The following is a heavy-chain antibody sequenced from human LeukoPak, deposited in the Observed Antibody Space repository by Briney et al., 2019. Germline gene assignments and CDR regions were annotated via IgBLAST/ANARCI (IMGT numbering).Heavy chain of an antibody. V-gene: IGHV1-69*13. D-gene: IGHD2-21*02. CDR1: GGTFSSYA. CDR2: ITPTFRTP. CDR3: ARGWLAETTVVTPYNY. Sequence: ASVKVSCKASGGTFSSYAISWVRQAPGQGLEWMGGITPTFRTPNYAQKFQGRVTITAVESMSTAYMELSSLRSEDTAVYYCARGWLAETTVVTPYNYWGQGTLVTVSS. J-gene: IGHJ4*02.